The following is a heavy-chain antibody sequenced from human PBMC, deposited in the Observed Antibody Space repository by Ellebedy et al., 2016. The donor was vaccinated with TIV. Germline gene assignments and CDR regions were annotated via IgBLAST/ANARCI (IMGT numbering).Heavy chain of an antibody. V-gene: IGHV3-7*01. CDR3: ARDYYGSGSYQDY. D-gene: IGHD3-10*01. CDR1: GFTFSSSLW. CDR2: IRQVEREK. Sequence: GESLKISCAASGFTFSSSLWMSWLRQAPGRGLEGLANIRQVEREKYYAYSVTGRFTDSRDNAKSALYLQMKSLRAEDTAVYFCARDYYGSGSYQDYWGQGTLVSVSS. J-gene: IGHJ4*02.